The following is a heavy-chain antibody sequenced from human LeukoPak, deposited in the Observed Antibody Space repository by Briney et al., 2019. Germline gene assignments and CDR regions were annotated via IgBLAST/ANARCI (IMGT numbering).Heavy chain of an antibody. J-gene: IGHJ4*02. D-gene: IGHD4-11*01. V-gene: IGHV3-48*01. Sequence: PGGSLRLSCAASGFTFSSYAMSWVRQAPGKGLEWVSYISSSSSTIYYADSVKGRFTISRDNAKNSLYLQMNSLRAEDTAVYYCAKEGYSNYVGFGNDYWGQGTLVTVSS. CDR2: ISSSSSTI. CDR1: GFTFSSYA. CDR3: AKEGYSNYVGFGNDY.